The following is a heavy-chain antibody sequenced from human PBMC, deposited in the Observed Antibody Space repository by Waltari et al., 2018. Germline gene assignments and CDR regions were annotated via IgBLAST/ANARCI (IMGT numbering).Heavy chain of an antibody. J-gene: IGHJ5*02. V-gene: IGHV4-39*07. CDR3: ARDSGGSSGWYNNWFDP. D-gene: IGHD6-19*01. CDR2: IYYSGST. CDR1: GGSISSSSYY. Sequence: QLQLQESGPGLVKPSETLSLTCPVSGGSISSSSYYWGWIRQPPGKGLEWIGSIYYSGSTYYNPSLKSRVTISVDTSKNQFSLKLSSVTAADTAVYYCARDSGGSSGWYNNWFDPWGQGTLVTVSS.